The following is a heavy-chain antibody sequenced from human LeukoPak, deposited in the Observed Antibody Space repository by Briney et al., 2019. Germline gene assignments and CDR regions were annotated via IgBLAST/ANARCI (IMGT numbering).Heavy chain of an antibody. J-gene: IGHJ4*02. CDR2: ISGSGGTT. V-gene: IGHV3-23*01. D-gene: IGHD3-22*01. Sequence: GVLRLSCAASEFTFSTYAMTWVRQAPGRGLEWVSVISGSGGTTFYADSVRGRFTISRDNSKNTLYLQMNSLRAEDTAVYYCAKHYDSSGYGAFDYWGQGTLVTVSS. CDR3: AKHYDSSGYGAFDY. CDR1: EFTFSTYA.